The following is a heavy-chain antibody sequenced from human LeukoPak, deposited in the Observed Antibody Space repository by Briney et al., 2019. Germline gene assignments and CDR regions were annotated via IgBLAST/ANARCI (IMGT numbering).Heavy chain of an antibody. J-gene: IGHJ4*02. D-gene: IGHD3-3*01. Sequence: PSETLSLTCTVSGGSISSYYWSWIRQPAGKGLEWIGRIYTSGSTNYNPSLKSRVTMSVDTSKNQFSLKLISVTTADTAVYYCAREREYDFWSGLFDYWGQGTLVTVSS. V-gene: IGHV4-4*07. CDR1: GGSISSYY. CDR3: AREREYDFWSGLFDY. CDR2: IYTSGST.